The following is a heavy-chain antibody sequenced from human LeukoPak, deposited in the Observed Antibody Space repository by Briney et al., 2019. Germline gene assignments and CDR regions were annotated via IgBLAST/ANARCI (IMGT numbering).Heavy chain of an antibody. CDR2: IYYSGST. CDR3: ARDFYGHFDY. J-gene: IGHJ4*02. D-gene: IGHD2/OR15-2a*01. V-gene: IGHV4-59*12. CDR1: GGSISSYY. Sequence: SETLSLTCTVSGGSISSYYWSWIRQPPGKGLEYIGYIYYSGSTNYNPSLKSRLTISVDTSKNQFSLKLSSVTAADTAVYYCARDFYGHFDYWGQGTLVTVSS.